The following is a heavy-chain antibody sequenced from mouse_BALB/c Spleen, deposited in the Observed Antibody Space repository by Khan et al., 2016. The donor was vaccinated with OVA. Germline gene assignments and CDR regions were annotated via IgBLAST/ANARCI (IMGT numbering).Heavy chain of an antibody. CDR2: VNPNTGGT. CDR1: GYSFTLYY. CDR3: ARGYDFFAY. D-gene: IGHD2-14*01. V-gene: IGHV1-18*01. Sequence: EVQLQQSGPDLVKPGASVKISCKASGYSFTLYYMTWVRQSHGKSLEWIGRVNPNTGGTDYNQDFKGKAILTVDKSSNTAYMEFRSLTSEDAAVYYWARGYDFFAYWGQGTLVTVSA. J-gene: IGHJ3*01.